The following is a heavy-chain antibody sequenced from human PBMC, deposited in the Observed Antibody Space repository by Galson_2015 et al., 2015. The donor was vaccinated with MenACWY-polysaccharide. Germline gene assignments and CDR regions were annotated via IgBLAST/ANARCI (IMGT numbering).Heavy chain of an antibody. CDR1: GYTFSSYD. CDR3: TRIIARKHTFADS. V-gene: IGHV1-8*01. CDR2: MNPNSGNT. J-gene: IGHJ4*02. D-gene: IGHD2-21*01. Sequence: SVKVSCKASGYTFSSYDINWVRQASGQGLEWMGWMNPNSGNTGYAQKFQGRVAMTRDTVTSTAYMELRMLRYDDTAVYYCTRIIARKHTFADSWGQGTRVSV.